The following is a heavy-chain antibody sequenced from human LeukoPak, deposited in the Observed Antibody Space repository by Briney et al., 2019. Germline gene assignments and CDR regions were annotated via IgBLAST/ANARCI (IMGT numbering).Heavy chain of an antibody. CDR2: IIPILGIA. CDR1: GGTFSSYA. V-gene: IGHV1-69*04. CDR3: ASVEIGYCSGGSCYPRY. J-gene: IGHJ4*02. Sequence: ASVKVSCKASGGTFSSYAISWVRQAPGQGLEWMGRIIPILGIANYAQKFQGRVTITADKSTSTAYMELSSLRSEDTAVYYCASVEIGYCSGGSCYPRYWGQGTLVTVSS. D-gene: IGHD2-15*01.